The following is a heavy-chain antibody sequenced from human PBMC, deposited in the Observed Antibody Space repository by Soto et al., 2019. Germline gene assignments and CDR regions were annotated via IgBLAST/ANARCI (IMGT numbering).Heavy chain of an antibody. CDR1: GYTFTSYG. Sequence: GASVKVSCKASGYTFTSYGISWVRQAPGQGLEWMGWISAYNGNTNYAQKLQGRVTITAGESTSTAYLELSSLRSEDTAVYYCAREPTLLPVYFDYWGQGTLVTVSS. V-gene: IGHV1-18*01. CDR2: ISAYNGNT. J-gene: IGHJ4*02. D-gene: IGHD2-15*01. CDR3: AREPTLLPVYFDY.